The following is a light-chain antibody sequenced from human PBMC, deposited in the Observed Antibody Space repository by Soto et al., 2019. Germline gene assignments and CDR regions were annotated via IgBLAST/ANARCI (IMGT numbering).Light chain of an antibody. Sequence: QSALTQPASVSGSPGQSITISCTGSSSDVGGYNHVSWYQQHPGKAPKLMIYDVSNRPSGVSNRSSGSKSGNTASLTISGLQADDESDYYCSSYTSSSTVVFGGGTKLTVL. V-gene: IGLV2-14*03. CDR3: SSYTSSSTVV. CDR1: SSDVGGYNH. CDR2: DVS. J-gene: IGLJ3*02.